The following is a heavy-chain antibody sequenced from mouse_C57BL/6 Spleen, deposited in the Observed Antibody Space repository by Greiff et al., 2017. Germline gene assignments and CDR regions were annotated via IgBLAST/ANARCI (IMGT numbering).Heavy chain of an antibody. Sequence: EVQGVESGGGLVQPGGSMTLSCAASGFTFSDAWMDWVRQSPEKGLEWVAEIRNKANNHATYYAESVKGRFTISRDDSKSSVYLQMNSLRAEDAGIDYCTRRYYDYDAAAFAYWGQGTLVTVSA. CDR1: GFTFSDAW. CDR2: IRNKANNHAT. D-gene: IGHD2-4*01. V-gene: IGHV6-6*01. J-gene: IGHJ3*01. CDR3: TRRYYDYDAAAFAY.